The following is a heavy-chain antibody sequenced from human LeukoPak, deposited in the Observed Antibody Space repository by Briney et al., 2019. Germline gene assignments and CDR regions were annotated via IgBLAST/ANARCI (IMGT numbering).Heavy chain of an antibody. CDR2: ISASGGST. V-gene: IGHV3-23*01. CDR1: GFTFSSYA. CDR3: AKAHPRTYYYDSSGYYLSGDFDY. D-gene: IGHD3-22*01. J-gene: IGHJ4*02. Sequence: GGSLRLSCAAPGFTFSSYAMSWVRQAPGKGLEWVSAISASGGSTYYADSVKGRFTISRDTSKNTLYLQMNSLRAEDTAVYYCAKAHPRTYYYDSSGYYLSGDFDYWGQGTLVTVSS.